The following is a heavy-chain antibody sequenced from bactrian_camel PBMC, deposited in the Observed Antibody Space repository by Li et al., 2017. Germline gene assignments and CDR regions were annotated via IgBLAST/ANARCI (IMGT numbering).Heavy chain of an antibody. J-gene: IGHJ4*01. CDR2: IFALTQGT. D-gene: IGHD1*01. Sequence: HVQLVESGGGSVQAGGSLRLSCTASGRIFSNNCMAWARQGPGSEREKVAHIFALTQGTYYADSVKGRFTISQDHATGTLSLQMNSLTPEDTAMYYCAADPCTRFGLGPLPDHVQYRYRGQGTQVTVS. CDR3: AADPCTRFGLGPLPDHVQYRY. CDR1: GRIFSNNC. V-gene: IGHV3S54*01.